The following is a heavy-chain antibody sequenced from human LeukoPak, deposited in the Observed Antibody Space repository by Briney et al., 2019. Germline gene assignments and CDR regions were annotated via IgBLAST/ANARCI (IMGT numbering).Heavy chain of an antibody. D-gene: IGHD4-17*01. J-gene: IGHJ4*02. CDR2: IYYSGST. CDR1: GGSISSGDYY. V-gene: IGHV4-30-4*08. Sequence: SETLSLTCTVSGGSISSGDYYWSWIRQPPGKGLEWIGYIYYSGSTYYNPSLKSRVTISVDTSKNQFPLKLSSVTAADTAVYYCARDPTVTRSFDYWGQGTLVTVSS. CDR3: ARDPTVTRSFDY.